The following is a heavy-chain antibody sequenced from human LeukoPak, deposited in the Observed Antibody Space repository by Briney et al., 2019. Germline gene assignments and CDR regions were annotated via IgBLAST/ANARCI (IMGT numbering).Heavy chain of an antibody. CDR3: ARDGYYDSGAAFDI. CDR2: ISGSGSST. V-gene: IGHV3-23*01. CDR1: GFTFSTYA. J-gene: IGHJ3*02. D-gene: IGHD3-22*01. Sequence: GGSLRLSCAASGFTFSTYAMSWVRQAPGKGLEWVSTISGSGSSTYYADSVKGRFTISRESSKNTLYLQMNSLRAEDTAVYYCARDGYYDSGAAFDIWGQGTMVTVSS.